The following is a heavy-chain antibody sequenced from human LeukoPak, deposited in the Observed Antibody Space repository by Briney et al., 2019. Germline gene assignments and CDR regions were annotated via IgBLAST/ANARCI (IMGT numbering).Heavy chain of an antibody. Sequence: SETLSLTCTVSGGSISSYYWSWISQPPGKGLEWLGYMYHGGSTDYNPSLKSRVTILVDTSKNQFSLKLSSVTAADTAVYYCARGALTMPYDYWGQGTLVHVSS. V-gene: IGHV4-59*01. CDR3: ARGALTMPYDY. CDR2: MYHGGST. J-gene: IGHJ4*02. CDR1: GGSISSYY. D-gene: IGHD2-2*01.